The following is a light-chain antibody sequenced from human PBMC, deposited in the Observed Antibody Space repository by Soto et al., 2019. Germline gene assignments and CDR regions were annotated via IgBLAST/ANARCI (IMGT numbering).Light chain of an antibody. CDR3: QQYHNWPPQYT. CDR1: QGISTY. J-gene: IGKJ2*01. V-gene: IGKV1-27*01. Sequence: DIQMTQSPSSLSASVGDRVTITCRASQGISTYLVWYQQKPGTVPKLLIFAASTLQSGVPSRFSGSGSGTEFTLTISSLQSEDFAVYYCQQYHNWPPQYTFGQGTKLQIK. CDR2: AAS.